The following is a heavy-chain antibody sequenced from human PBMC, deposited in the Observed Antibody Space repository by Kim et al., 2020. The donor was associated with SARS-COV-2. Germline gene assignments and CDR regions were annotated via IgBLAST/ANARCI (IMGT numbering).Heavy chain of an antibody. CDR3: ARQGIAARPFDY. D-gene: IGHD6-6*01. J-gene: IGHJ4*02. Sequence: NYSPSFQGHVTISADKSISTAYLQWSSLKASDTAMYYCARQGIAARPFDYWGQGTLVTVSS. V-gene: IGHV5-10-1*01.